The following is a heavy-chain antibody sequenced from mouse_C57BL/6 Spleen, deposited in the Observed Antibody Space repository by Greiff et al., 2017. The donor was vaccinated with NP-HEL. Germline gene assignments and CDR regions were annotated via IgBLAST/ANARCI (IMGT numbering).Heavy chain of an antibody. CDR1: GYTFTSYW. CDR3: APVVTTRFAY. D-gene: IGHD2-2*01. V-gene: IGHV1-61*01. CDR2: IYPSDSET. J-gene: IGHJ3*01. Sequence: QVQLQQPGAELVRPGSSVKLSCKASGYTFTSYWMDWVKQRPGQGLEWIGNIYPSDSETHYNQKFKDKATLTVDKSSSTAYMQLSSLTSEDSAVYYCAPVVTTRFAYWGQGTLVTVSA.